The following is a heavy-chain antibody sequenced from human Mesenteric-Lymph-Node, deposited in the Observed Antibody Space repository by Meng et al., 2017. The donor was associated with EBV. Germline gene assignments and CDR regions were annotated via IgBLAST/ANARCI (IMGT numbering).Heavy chain of an antibody. Sequence: HLVESGGALVQPGGSLRLSCAASEFTFSSYWMHWVRQAPGEGLVWVSRINEDGATTTYADSVKGRFTISRDNAKNTLYLQMNSLRAEDTAVYYCSRDLAGSDDYWGQGTLFTVSS. V-gene: IGHV3-74*03. D-gene: IGHD1-14*01. CDR3: SRDLAGSDDY. CDR2: INEDGATT. J-gene: IGHJ4*02. CDR1: EFTFSSYW.